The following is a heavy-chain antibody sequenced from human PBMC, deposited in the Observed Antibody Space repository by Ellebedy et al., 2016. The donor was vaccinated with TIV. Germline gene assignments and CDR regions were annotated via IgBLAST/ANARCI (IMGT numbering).Heavy chain of an antibody. CDR1: GGSFSGYY. Sequence: SETLSLTCAVYGGSFSGYYWSWIRQPPGKGLEWIGEINHSGSTNYNPSLKSRVTISVDTSKNQFSLKLSSVTAADTAVYYCARRSSGYSRARDVWGQGTTVTVSS. CDR3: ARRSSGYSRARDV. J-gene: IGHJ6*02. CDR2: INHSGST. D-gene: IGHD3-22*01. V-gene: IGHV4-34*01.